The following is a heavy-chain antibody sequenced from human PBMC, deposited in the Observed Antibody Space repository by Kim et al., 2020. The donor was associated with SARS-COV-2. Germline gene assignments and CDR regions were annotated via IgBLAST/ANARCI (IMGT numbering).Heavy chain of an antibody. J-gene: IGHJ4*02. D-gene: IGHD5-12*01. V-gene: IGHV3-74*01. Sequence: GGSLRLSCAASGFTFSDFYMHWVRQAPGKGLMWVSLISYGRGRTNYADSVKGRFTVSRDNSKNTLYLEMTSLRAEDTALYYCVKRGYTSTASFDYWGQGTLVTVSS. CDR1: GFTFSDFY. CDR2: ISYGRGRT. CDR3: VKRGYTSTASFDY.